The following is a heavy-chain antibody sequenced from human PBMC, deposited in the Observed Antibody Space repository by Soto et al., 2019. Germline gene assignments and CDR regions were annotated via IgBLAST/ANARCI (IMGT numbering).Heavy chain of an antibody. CDR3: AKGWKGIQPVFDY. D-gene: IGHD5-18*01. Sequence: EVQLLESGGGLVQPGGSLRLSCAGSGFTFSSYAMSWVRQAPGKGLEWVSTISGSGGNTYYADSVKGRFTISRDNSKNPLYLQMNSLRAEDTAVYYCAKGWKGIQPVFDYWGQGTLVTVSS. V-gene: IGHV3-23*01. CDR2: ISGSGGNT. CDR1: GFTFSSYA. J-gene: IGHJ4*02.